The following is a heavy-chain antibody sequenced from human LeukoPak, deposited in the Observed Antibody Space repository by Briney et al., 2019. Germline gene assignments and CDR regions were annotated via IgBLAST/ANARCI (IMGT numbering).Heavy chain of an antibody. CDR3: AKDGGSGWFINWFDP. V-gene: IGHV3-43*01. D-gene: IGHD6-19*01. Sequence: GSLRLSCAASGFTFDDYTMHWVRQAPGKGLEWVSLISWDGGSTYYADSVKGRFTISRDNSKNSLYLQMNNLRTEDTALYYCAKDGGSGWFINWFDPWGQGTLVTVSS. CDR2: ISWDGGST. J-gene: IGHJ5*02. CDR1: GFTFDDYT.